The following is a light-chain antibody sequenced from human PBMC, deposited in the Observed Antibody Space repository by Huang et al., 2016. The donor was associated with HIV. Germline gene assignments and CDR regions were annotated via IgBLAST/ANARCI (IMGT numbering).Light chain of an antibody. CDR3: QQYYSLPLT. CDR1: RSLLYSSNSKNY. CDR2: WAS. V-gene: IGKV4-1*01. J-gene: IGKJ4*01. Sequence: DIVMTQSPDSLAVSLGERATINCKSIRSLLYSSNSKNYLAWYKQIQGQPPNLLIYWASTRESGVPDRFSGSGSGTDFTLTITSLQAEDVAIYYCQQYYSLPLTFGGGTKVEIK.